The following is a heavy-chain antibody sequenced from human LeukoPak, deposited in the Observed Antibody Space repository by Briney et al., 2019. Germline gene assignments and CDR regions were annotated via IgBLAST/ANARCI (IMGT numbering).Heavy chain of an antibody. CDR2: INHSGST. CDR1: GGSFSGYY. V-gene: IGHV4-34*01. D-gene: IGHD3-22*01. CDR3: ARGIGRNYYDSSGYSPRRYGMDV. J-gene: IGHJ6*02. Sequence: SETLSLTCAVYGGSFSGYYWSWIRQPPGKGLEWIGEINHSGSTNYNPSLKSRVTISVDTSKNQFSLKLSSVTAADTAVYYCARGIGRNYYDSSGYSPRRYGMDVWGQGTTVTVS.